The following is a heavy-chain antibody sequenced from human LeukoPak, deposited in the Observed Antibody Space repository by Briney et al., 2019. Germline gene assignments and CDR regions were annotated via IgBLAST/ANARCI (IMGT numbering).Heavy chain of an antibody. J-gene: IGHJ5*02. CDR3: ARDLGANYVDNWFDP. CDR2: IYTSGST. Sequence: SETLSLTCTVSGGSISSYYWSWIRQPAGKGLEWIGRIYTSGSTNYNPSLKSRVTMSVDTSKNQFSLQLSSVTAADTAVYYCARDLGANYVDNWFDPWGQGTLVTVSS. D-gene: IGHD3-16*01. V-gene: IGHV4-4*07. CDR1: GGSISSYY.